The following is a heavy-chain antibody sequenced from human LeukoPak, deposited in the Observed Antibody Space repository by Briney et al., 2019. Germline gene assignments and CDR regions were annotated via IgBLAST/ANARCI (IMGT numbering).Heavy chain of an antibody. CDR3: ARIYSSGYYTVDY. J-gene: IGHJ4*02. D-gene: IGHD3-22*01. Sequence: KPSETLSLTCTVSGGSISSSSYYWGWIRQPPGKGLEWIGSIYYSGSTYYNPSLKSRVTISVDTSKNQFSLKLSSVTAADTAVYYCARIYSSGYYTVDYWGQGTLVTVSS. CDR1: GGSISSSSYY. V-gene: IGHV4-39*01. CDR2: IYYSGST.